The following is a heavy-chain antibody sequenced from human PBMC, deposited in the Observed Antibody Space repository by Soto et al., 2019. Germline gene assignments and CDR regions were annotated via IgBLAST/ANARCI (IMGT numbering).Heavy chain of an antibody. D-gene: IGHD6-13*01. J-gene: IGHJ5*02. V-gene: IGHV3-7*01. CDR2: IKPDGSEQ. CDR3: ATVPWTAAAS. CDR1: GFTFSSNW. Sequence: EVQLVESGGGLVQPGGSLRLSCAGSGFTFSSNWMNWVRQAPGKGLEWVATIKPDGSEQDYVESVKGRFTISRDNAKNSVHLQMNSLRAEDTAVYYCATVPWTAAASWGQGTLVTVSS.